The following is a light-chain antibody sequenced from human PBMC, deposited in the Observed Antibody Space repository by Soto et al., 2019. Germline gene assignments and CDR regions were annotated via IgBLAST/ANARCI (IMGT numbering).Light chain of an antibody. CDR1: QSVSGK. V-gene: IGKV3-15*01. CDR3: QHYNNWLTWT. Sequence: EVLMTQSPATLSVSPGERATLSCRASQSVSGKLAWYQQKPGQAPRLLIYGASTRATGIPARFSGSGFGTEFTLTIGSLQSEDSAVYYCQHYNNWLTWTFGQGTKVDIK. J-gene: IGKJ1*01. CDR2: GAS.